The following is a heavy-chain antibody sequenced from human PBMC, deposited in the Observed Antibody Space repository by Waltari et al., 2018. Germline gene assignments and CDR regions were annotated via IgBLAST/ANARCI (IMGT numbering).Heavy chain of an antibody. D-gene: IGHD6-13*01. Sequence: EVQLVESGGGLVQPGRSLRLSCTASGFTFGDYAMSWFRQAPGKGLEWVGFIRSKAYGGTTEYAASVKGRFTISRDDSKSIAYLQMNSLKTEDTAVYYCTRGGLEQQLVPERQAINDYWGQGTLVTVSS. CDR1: GFTFGDYA. CDR2: IRSKAYGGTT. CDR3: TRGGLEQQLVPERQAINDY. V-gene: IGHV3-49*03. J-gene: IGHJ4*02.